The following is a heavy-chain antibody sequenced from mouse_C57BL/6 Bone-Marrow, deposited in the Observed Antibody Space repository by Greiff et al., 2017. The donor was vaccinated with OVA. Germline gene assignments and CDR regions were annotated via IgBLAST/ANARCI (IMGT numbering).Heavy chain of an antibody. CDR3: AREGSSPWFAY. CDR2: ISDGGSYT. V-gene: IGHV5-4*01. CDR1: GFTFSSYA. Sequence: EVKVVESGGGLVKPGGSLKLSCEASGFTFSSYAMSWVRQTPEKGLEWVANISDGGSYTYYPDNVKGRFTISRDNAKNNLYLQMSHLKSEDTAMYYCAREGSSPWFAYWGQGTLVTVSA. D-gene: IGHD1-1*01. J-gene: IGHJ3*01.